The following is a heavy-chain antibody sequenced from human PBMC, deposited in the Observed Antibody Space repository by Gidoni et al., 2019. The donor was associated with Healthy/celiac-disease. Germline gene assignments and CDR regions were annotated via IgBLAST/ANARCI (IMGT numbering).Heavy chain of an antibody. CDR3: AKGSFYYDSSGYYPGGFDY. Sequence: QVQLVESGGGVVQPGKSLRLSCAASGFTFSSYGIHWVRQAPGKGLEWVAVISYDGSNKYYADSVKGRFTISRDNSKNTLYLQMNSLRAEDTAVYYCAKGSFYYDSSGYYPGGFDYWGQGTLVTVSS. CDR1: GFTFSSYG. V-gene: IGHV3-30*18. J-gene: IGHJ4*02. D-gene: IGHD3-22*01. CDR2: ISYDGSNK.